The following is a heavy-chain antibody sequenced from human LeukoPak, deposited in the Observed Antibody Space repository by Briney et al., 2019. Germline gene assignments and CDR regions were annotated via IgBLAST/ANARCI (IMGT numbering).Heavy chain of an antibody. J-gene: IGHJ4*02. D-gene: IGHD3-10*01. V-gene: IGHV4-61*02. Sequence: SQTLSLTCTVSGGSISSGSYYWSWIRQPAGKGLEWIGRIYTGGSTNYNPSLKSRVTISVDTSKNQFSLKLSSVTAADTAVYYCAATLRIKSAGYFDYWGQGTLVTVSS. CDR3: AATLRIKSAGYFDY. CDR2: IYTGGST. CDR1: GGSISSGSYY.